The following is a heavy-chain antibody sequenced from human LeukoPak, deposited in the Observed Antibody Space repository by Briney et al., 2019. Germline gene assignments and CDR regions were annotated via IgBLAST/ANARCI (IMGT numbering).Heavy chain of an antibody. V-gene: IGHV1-69*04. CDR1: GSTFSSYA. CDR3: ATPTTVTTPY. D-gene: IGHD4-17*01. CDR2: IIPILGIA. Sequence: ASVKVSCKASGSTFSSYAISWVRQAPGQGLEWMGRIIPILGIANYAQKFQGRVTITADKSTSTAYMELSSLRSEDTAVYYCATPTTVTTPYWGQGTLVTVSS. J-gene: IGHJ4*02.